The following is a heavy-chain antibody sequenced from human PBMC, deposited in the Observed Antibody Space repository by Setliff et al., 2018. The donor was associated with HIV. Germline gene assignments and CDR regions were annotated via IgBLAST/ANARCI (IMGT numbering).Heavy chain of an antibody. CDR2: IKQDGSEK. CDR1: GFTFSRYW. CDR3: ARGWSLLYYDFWSGPNYYYMDV. Sequence: GGSLRLSCAASGFTFSRYWMSCVRQAPGKGLAWVANIKQDGSEKYYVDSVKGRFNISRDNAKNSLYLQMNSLRAEDTAVYYCARGWSLLYYDFWSGPNYYYMDVWGKGTTVTVSS. V-gene: IGHV3-7*01. J-gene: IGHJ6*03. D-gene: IGHD3-3*01.